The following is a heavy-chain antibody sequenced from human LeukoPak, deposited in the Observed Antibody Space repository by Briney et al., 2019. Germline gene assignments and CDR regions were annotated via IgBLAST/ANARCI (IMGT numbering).Heavy chain of an antibody. V-gene: IGHV1-2*02. CDR1: GYTFTGYY. CDR2: INPNSGGT. Sequence: ASVKVSCKASGYTFTGYYMHWVRQAPGQGLEWMGWINPNSGGTNYAQKFQGRVTMTRDTSISTAYMELSRLRSDDTAVYYCARDRCTNGVCYDYWGQGALVTVSS. CDR3: ARDRCTNGVCYDY. J-gene: IGHJ4*02. D-gene: IGHD2-8*01.